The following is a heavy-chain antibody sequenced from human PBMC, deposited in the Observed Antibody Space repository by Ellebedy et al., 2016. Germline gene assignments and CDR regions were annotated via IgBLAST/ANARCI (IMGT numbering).Heavy chain of an antibody. CDR2: IWYDGSNK. D-gene: IGHD3-10*01. V-gene: IGHV3-33*06. CDR3: AKARYYYGSGSYLCLDY. J-gene: IGHJ4*02. Sequence: GGSLRLXXAASGFTFSSYGMHWVRQAPGKGLEWVAVIWYDGSNKYYADSVKGRFTISRDNSKNTLYLQMNSLRAEDTAVYYCAKARYYYGSGSYLCLDYWGQGTLVTVSS. CDR1: GFTFSSYG.